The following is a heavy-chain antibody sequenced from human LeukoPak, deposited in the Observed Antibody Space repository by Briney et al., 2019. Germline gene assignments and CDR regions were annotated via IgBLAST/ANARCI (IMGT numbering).Heavy chain of an antibody. J-gene: IGHJ6*02. V-gene: IGHV4-59*01. CDR1: GGSINNYY. CDR2: IYYTGST. CDR3: ARGGGWNDRNFYYYYYGMDV. Sequence: SETLSLTCTVSGGSINNYYWSWVRRPPGAGLEWLAYIYYTGSTNYNPSLKTRLTISVDTSKNQFSLKLSSVTAADTAVYYCARGGGWNDRNFYYYYYGMDVWGQGTTVTVSS. D-gene: IGHD1-1*01.